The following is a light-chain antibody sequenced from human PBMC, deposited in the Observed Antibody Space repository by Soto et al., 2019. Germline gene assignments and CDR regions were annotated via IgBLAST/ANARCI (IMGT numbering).Light chain of an antibody. CDR3: QQYGSSPQS. J-gene: IGKJ1*01. Sequence: EIVLTQSPGTLSLSPGERATLSCRHSQSLSSSYLAWYQQKPGQATGLNILSAPSSATRSPDRFSCSGSGTDFTLTISRREPEDFAVDSYQQYGSSPQSFGQGTKVDIK. V-gene: IGKV3-20*01. CDR2: SAP. CDR1: QSLSSSY.